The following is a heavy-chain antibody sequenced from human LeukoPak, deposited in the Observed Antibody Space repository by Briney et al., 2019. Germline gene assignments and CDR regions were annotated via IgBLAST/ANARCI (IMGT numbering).Heavy chain of an antibody. CDR2: IHPVNSET. CDR3: ARRGSYYWFDY. V-gene: IGHV5-51*01. J-gene: IGHJ5*01. D-gene: IGHD1-26*01. CDR1: GYSFTTQW. Sequence: GQSLKISCKVSGYSFTTQWIGWVRPMPGKGLEWMGIIHPVNSETRYRPSFEGQVTISADTSISTVFLQWNSLKSSDTAMYYCARRGSYYWFDYWGQGTLVTVSS.